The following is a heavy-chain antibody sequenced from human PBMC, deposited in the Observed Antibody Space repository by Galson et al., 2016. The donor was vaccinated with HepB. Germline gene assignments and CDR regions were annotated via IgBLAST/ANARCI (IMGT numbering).Heavy chain of an antibody. D-gene: IGHD2-21*02. V-gene: IGHV3-23*01. J-gene: IGHJ3*02. CDR2: IRLSGSST. CDR1: GFIFSNYD. Sequence: SLRLSCAGSGFIFSNYDMGWVRQAPGKGLEWVSGIRLSGSSTYYTNSVKGRFTISRDDSKNTLYLQMNSLRDEDTAIYYCAKEGGNCGGDCYSADCFNIWGQGTLVTVSS. CDR3: AKEGGNCGGDCYSADCFNI.